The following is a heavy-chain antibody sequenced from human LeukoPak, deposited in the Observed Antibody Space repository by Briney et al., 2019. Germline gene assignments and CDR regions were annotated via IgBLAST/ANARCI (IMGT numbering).Heavy chain of an antibody. V-gene: IGHV3-23*01. CDR3: AKNKELLWFGGLLPAYYYHGMDL. J-gene: IGHJ6*02. Sequence: GGSLRLSCAASGFTFSSYAMSWVRQAPGKGLEWVSTISGSGSTIYYADSVKGRFTISRDNAKNSLYLQMNSLRAEDTAVYYCAKNKELLWFGGLLPAYYYHGMDLWGQGTTVTVSS. CDR2: ISGSGSTI. D-gene: IGHD3-10*01. CDR1: GFTFSSYA.